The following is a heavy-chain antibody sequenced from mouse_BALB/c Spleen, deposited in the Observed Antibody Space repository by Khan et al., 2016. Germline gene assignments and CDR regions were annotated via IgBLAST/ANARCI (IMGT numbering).Heavy chain of an antibody. CDR1: GYTFTDYY. CDR3: ARSYYGYFAMDY. J-gene: IGHJ4*01. CDR2: IFPGSGST. Sequence: QVRLQQSGTELPRPGASVKLSCKASGYTFTDYYLHWVMQRTGQGLEWIGEIFPGSGSTYYNEKFKGKASLTADTSSSTAYMQLSSLTSEDSAVYYCARSYYGYFAMDYRGHGASVTVSS. V-gene: IGHV1-77*01. D-gene: IGHD1-2*01.